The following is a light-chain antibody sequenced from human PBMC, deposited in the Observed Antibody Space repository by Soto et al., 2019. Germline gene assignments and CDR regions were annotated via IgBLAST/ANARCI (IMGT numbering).Light chain of an antibody. CDR2: AAS. CDR1: QAIRTA. V-gene: IGKV1-6*01. J-gene: IGKJ4*02. CDR3: LLAFRYFWA. Sequence: QQSQSASSLYASVGDRVTITCRASQAIRTALGWYQQKPGKVPKLLIYAASILQSGVPSRFSGSVSGTDSTVTLSSLKREDGATHYSLLAFRYFWAFGRGTRLEIK.